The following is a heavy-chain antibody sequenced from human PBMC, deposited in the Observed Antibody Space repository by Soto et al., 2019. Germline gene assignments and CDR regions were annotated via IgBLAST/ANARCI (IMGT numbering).Heavy chain of an antibody. Sequence: SGPTLVNPTETLTLTCTVSGFSLSNARMGVSWIRQPPGKALEWLAHIFSNDEKSYSTSLKSRLTISKDTSKSQVVLTMTNMDPVDTATYYCARRESHNWNYQGNWFDPWGQGTLVTVSS. CDR2: IFSNDEK. V-gene: IGHV2-26*01. D-gene: IGHD1-7*01. CDR1: GFSLSNARMG. CDR3: ARRESHNWNYQGNWFDP. J-gene: IGHJ5*02.